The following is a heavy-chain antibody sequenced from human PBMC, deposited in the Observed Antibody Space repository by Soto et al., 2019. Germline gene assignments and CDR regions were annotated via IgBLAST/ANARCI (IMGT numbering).Heavy chain of an antibody. D-gene: IGHD3-22*01. J-gene: IGHJ4*02. Sequence: QVQLVQFGAEVKKPGASVKVSCKASGYTFTTYGISWVRQAPGQGLEWMGWISAYNGNTNYAQTFQDRVTMTTDTSTSTAYMELRSLRSDDTAVYYCARDSYDSSGFAIDYWGQGTLVTVSS. CDR2: ISAYNGNT. V-gene: IGHV1-18*04. CDR1: GYTFTTYG. CDR3: ARDSYDSSGFAIDY.